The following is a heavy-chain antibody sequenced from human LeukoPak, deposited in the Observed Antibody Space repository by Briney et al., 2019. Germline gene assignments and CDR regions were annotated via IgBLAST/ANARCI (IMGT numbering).Heavy chain of an antibody. CDR2: IYYSGST. CDR1: GGSISSYY. D-gene: IGHD2-2*01. J-gene: IGHJ3*02. V-gene: IGHV4-59*01. CDR3: ARDLLVVVPAAPRGAFDI. Sequence: NPSETLSLTCTVSGGSISSYYWSWIRQPPGKGLEWIGYIYYSGSTNYNPSLKSRVTISVDTSKNQFSLKLSSVTAADTAVYYCARDLLVVVPAAPRGAFDIWGQGTMVTVSS.